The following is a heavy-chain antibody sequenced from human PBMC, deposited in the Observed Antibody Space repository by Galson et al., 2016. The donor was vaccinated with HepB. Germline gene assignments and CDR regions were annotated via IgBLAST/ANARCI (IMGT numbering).Heavy chain of an antibody. J-gene: IGHJ6*02. D-gene: IGHD2-8*01. Sequence: SVKVSCKASGYTFSNYDINWVRQAPGQGPEWMAWMNPKSGNKGYAQSFKARVTMTRDTSISTAYMELYSLTSEDTAVYFCARGGTLPKTNLYGMDVWGQGTTVTASS. CDR1: GYTFSNYD. V-gene: IGHV1-8*01. CDR3: ARGGTLPKTNLYGMDV. CDR2: MNPKSGNK.